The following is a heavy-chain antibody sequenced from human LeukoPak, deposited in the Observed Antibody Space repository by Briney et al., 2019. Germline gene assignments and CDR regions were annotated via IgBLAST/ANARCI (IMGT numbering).Heavy chain of an antibody. J-gene: IGHJ6*02. V-gene: IGHV3-48*03. CDR2: ISSSGSTI. CDR1: GFTFSSYE. D-gene: IGHD2-2*01. CDR3: ARGEDIVVVPAAPAYYYYGMDV. Sequence: GGSLRLSCAASGFTFSSYEMNWVRQAPGEGLEWVSYISSSGSTIYYADSVKSRFTISRDNAKNSLYLQMNSLRAEDTAVYYCARGEDIVVVPAAPAYYYYGMDVWGQGTTVTVSS.